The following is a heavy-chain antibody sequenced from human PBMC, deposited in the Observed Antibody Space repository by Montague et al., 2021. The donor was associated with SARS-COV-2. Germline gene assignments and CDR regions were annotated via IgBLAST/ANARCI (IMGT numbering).Heavy chain of an antibody. J-gene: IGHJ6*02. V-gene: IGHV3-23*01. CDR1: GFSFINHG. D-gene: IGHD3-10*01. Sequence: SLRLSCATFGFSFINHGMSWVRQAPGKGLEWVSAIDSLGTGTYYAESVKGRFTISRDNADATLSLQMNSLRLDDMAVYYCVKDDGVFWFGDFGVWGQGTTVSVSS. CDR3: VKDDGVFWFGDFGV. CDR2: IDSLGTGT.